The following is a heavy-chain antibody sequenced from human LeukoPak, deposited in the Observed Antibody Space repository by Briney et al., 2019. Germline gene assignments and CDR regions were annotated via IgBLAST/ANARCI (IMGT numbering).Heavy chain of an antibody. CDR3: ARDKHDYGDLNWFDP. V-gene: IGHV4-39*02. J-gene: IGHJ5*02. D-gene: IGHD4-17*01. CDR1: GGSISSSSYY. CDR2: IYYSGST. Sequence: SETLSLTCTISGGSISSSSYYWGWIRQPPGKGLEWIGSIYYSGSTYYNPSLKSRVTISVDTSKNQFSLKLSSVTAADTAVYYCARDKHDYGDLNWFDPWGQGTLVTVSS.